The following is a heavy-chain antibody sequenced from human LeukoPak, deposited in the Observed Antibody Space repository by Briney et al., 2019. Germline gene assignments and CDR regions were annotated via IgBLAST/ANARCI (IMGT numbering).Heavy chain of an antibody. Sequence: SETLSLTCTVSGGSISSGGYYWSWIRQHPGKGLEWIGYIYYSGSTYYNPSLKSRVTISVDTSKNQFSLKLSSVTAADTAVYYCARVGDFLTGPLDYWGRGTLVTVSS. CDR3: ARVGDFLTGPLDY. V-gene: IGHV4-31*03. D-gene: IGHD1-14*01. CDR1: GGSISSGGYY. CDR2: IYYSGST. J-gene: IGHJ4*02.